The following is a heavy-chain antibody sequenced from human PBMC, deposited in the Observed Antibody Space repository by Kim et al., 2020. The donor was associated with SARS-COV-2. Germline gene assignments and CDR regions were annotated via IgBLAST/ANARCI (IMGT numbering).Heavy chain of an antibody. CDR1: GYTFTSSH. J-gene: IGHJ5*02. V-gene: IGHV1-46*03. CDR2: INPSGGST. D-gene: IGHD3-10*01. Sequence: ASVKVSCKASGYTFTSSHIQWVRQAPGQGLEWVGIINPSGGSTTYAQKLQGRVTMTRDTSTGTVYMELSSLRSEDTALYYCARGTWGGGGWGYGSGQYNRFDPWGQGTLVTVPS. CDR3: ARGTWGGGGWGYGSGQYNRFDP.